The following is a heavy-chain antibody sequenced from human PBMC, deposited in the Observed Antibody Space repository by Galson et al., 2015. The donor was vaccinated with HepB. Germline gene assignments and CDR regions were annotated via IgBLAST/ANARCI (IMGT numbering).Heavy chain of an antibody. V-gene: IGHV5-51*01. D-gene: IGHD2-2*01. Sequence: QSGAEVKKPGESLKISCKGSGYSFTSYWIGWVRQMPGKGLEWMGIIYPGDSDTRYSPSFQGQVAISADKSISTAYLQWSSLKASDTAMYCCARNRGGYCSSTSCSWGWFDPWGQGTLVTVSS. J-gene: IGHJ5*02. CDR3: ARNRGGYCSSTSCSWGWFDP. CDR2: IYPGDSDT. CDR1: GYSFTSYW.